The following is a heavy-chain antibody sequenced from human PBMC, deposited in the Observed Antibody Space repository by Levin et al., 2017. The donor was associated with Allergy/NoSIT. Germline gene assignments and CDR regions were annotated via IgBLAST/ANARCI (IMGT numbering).Heavy chain of an antibody. V-gene: IGHV1-69*04. Sequence: SVKVSCKASGGTFSSYAISWVRQAPGQGLEWMGRIIPILGIANYAQKFQGRVTITADKSTSTAYMELSSLRSEDTAVYYCARVVKITIFGVARGRGGWFDPWGQGTLVTVSS. CDR3: ARVVKITIFGVARGRGGWFDP. CDR2: IIPILGIA. J-gene: IGHJ5*02. CDR1: GGTFSSYA. D-gene: IGHD3-3*01.